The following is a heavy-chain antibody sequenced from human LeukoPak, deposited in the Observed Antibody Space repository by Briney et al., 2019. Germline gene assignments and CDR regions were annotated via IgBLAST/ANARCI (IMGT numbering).Heavy chain of an antibody. CDR3: ARDPIFRGYGDYYFDY. D-gene: IGHD4-17*01. CDR1: GFTFSSYW. J-gene: IGHJ4*02. V-gene: IGHV3-7*03. CDR2: IKQDGSEK. Sequence: SGGSLRLSCAASGFTFSSYWMSWVRQAPGKGLEWVANIKQDGSEKYYVDSVKGRFTISRDNAKNSLYLQMSSLRAEDTAVYYCARDPIFRGYGDYYFDYWGQGTLVTVSS.